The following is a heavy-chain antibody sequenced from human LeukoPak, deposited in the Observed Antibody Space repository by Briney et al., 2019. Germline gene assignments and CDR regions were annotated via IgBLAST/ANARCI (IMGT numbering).Heavy chain of an antibody. D-gene: IGHD2-21*01. J-gene: IGHJ4*02. Sequence: GGSLRLSCAASGFTFSSYWMSRVRQAPGKGLEWVANIKQDGSEKYYVDSVKGRFTISRDNAKNSLYLQMNSLRAEDTAVYYCARDGRASAYCGGDCYSDYWGQGTLVTVSS. V-gene: IGHV3-7*01. CDR2: IKQDGSEK. CDR1: GFTFSSYW. CDR3: ARDGRASAYCGGDCYSDY.